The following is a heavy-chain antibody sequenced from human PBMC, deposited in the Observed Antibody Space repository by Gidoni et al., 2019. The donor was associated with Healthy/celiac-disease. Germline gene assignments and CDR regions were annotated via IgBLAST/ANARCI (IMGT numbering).Heavy chain of an antibody. CDR2: ISGSGGST. J-gene: IGHJ3*02. CDR1: GFTFSSYA. D-gene: IGHD3-22*01. V-gene: IGHV3-23*01. CDR3: AKDRGAYYYEDHAFDI. Sequence: EVQLLESGGGLVQPGGSLRLSCAASGFTFSSYAMSWVRQAPGKGLEWVSAISGSGGSTYYADSVKGRFTISRDNSKNTLYLQMNSLRAEDTAVYYCAKDRGAYYYEDHAFDIWGQGTMVTVSS.